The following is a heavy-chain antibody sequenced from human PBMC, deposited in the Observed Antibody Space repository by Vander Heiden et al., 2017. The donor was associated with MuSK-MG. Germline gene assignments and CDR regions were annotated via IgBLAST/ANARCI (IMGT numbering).Heavy chain of an antibody. Sequence: VQLQESGPGLVKPSQTLTLTCSVTRASISSGFSYGGWIRQLGGKGLGWIGRIYTSENNSDNPSLQSRVTISGYSSKKQFNLRLRSVTAADAAVYYCATYYYDSRGYSYLDYWGQGTLVTVSS. CDR2: IYTSENN. D-gene: IGHD3-22*01. V-gene: IGHV4-61*02. CDR3: ATYYYDSRGYSYLDY. J-gene: IGHJ4*02. CDR1: RASISSGFSY.